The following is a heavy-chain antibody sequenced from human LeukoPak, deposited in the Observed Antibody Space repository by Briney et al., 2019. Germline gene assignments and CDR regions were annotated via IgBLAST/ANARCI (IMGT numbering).Heavy chain of an antibody. J-gene: IGHJ4*02. CDR3: ARLRRVDNPKIDY. CDR2: ISAYNGNT. CDR1: GYTFTYRY. Sequence: ASVTVSCKASGYTFTYRYLHWVRQAPGQGLEWMGWISAYNGNTNYAQKLQGRVTMTTDTSTSTAYMELRSLRSDDTAVYYCARLRRVDNPKIDYWGQGTLVTVSS. D-gene: IGHD1-14*01. V-gene: IGHV1-18*04.